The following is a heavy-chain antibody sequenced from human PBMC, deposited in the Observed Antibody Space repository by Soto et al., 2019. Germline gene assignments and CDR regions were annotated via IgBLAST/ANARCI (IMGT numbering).Heavy chain of an antibody. CDR3: ATGSYGYYYYCIDV. V-gene: IGHV6-1*01. J-gene: IGHJ6*02. D-gene: IGHD3-3*01. CDR1: GDSVSSNSAA. CDR2: TYYRSKWYS. Sequence: PSQTLSLTCAISGDSVSSNSAAWNWIRQSPSRGLEWLGRTYYRSKWYSDYAVSVKSRITFNPDTSKNQFSLQLNSVTPEDTAVYFCATGSYGYYYYCIDVWGQGTTVTVSS.